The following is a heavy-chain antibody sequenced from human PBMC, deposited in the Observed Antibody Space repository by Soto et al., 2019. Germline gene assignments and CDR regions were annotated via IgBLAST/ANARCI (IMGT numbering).Heavy chain of an antibody. Sequence: PSETLSLTCTVSGGSISSGDYYWSWIRQPPGKGLEWIGYIYYSGTTYYNPSLMSRVTMSVDTSKNQFSLKVTSATAADTAVYFCVRVYGRSSCFFDSWGQGTLVTVSS. CDR2: IYYSGTT. CDR1: GGSISSGDYY. J-gene: IGHJ4*02. V-gene: IGHV4-30-4*01. CDR3: VRVYGRSSCFFDS. D-gene: IGHD6-6*01.